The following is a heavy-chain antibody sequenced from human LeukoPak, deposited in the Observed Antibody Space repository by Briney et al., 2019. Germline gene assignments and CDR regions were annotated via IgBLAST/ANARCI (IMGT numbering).Heavy chain of an antibody. Sequence: SETLSLTCTVSGGSISISSDYWGWIRQPPGKGLEWIGSIYYSGSTNYNPSLKSRVTMSVDTSKNQFSLKLSSATAADTAVYYCARRASKRSYHLDDWGQGTLVTVSS. CDR1: GGSISISSDY. CDR2: IYYSGST. D-gene: IGHD1-26*01. CDR3: ARRASKRSYHLDD. J-gene: IGHJ4*02. V-gene: IGHV4-39*01.